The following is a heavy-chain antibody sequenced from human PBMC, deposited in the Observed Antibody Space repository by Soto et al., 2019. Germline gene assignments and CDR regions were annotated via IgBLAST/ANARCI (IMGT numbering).Heavy chain of an antibody. J-gene: IGHJ4*02. CDR2: ISGFNGQT. V-gene: IGHV1-18*01. D-gene: IGHD3-10*01. CDR1: GNTFASHG. Sequence: QVKLVQSGPEVKKPGASVKVSCKASGNTFASHGFSWVRQAPGQGLEWMGWISGFNGQTNYALKFQGRVTLTTDTSTSTAYMELRSLRSDDTAVYFCARVDPRGVAVVRDYWGQGTLVTVSP. CDR3: ARVDPRGVAVVRDY.